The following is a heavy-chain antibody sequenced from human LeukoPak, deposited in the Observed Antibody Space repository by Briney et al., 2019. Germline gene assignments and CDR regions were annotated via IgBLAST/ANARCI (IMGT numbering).Heavy chain of an antibody. V-gene: IGHV3-11*06. Sequence: PGGSLRLSCTASEFTFSDYYMTWIRQAPGKGLEWVSHIRGTGIYTEYADSVKGRFTISRDNAKKSLFLQMNSLRVEDTAVYYCARVAETLSYWYFDLWGRGTLVTVSS. CDR1: EFTFSDYY. J-gene: IGHJ2*01. CDR2: IRGTGIYT. CDR3: ARVAETLSYWYFDL.